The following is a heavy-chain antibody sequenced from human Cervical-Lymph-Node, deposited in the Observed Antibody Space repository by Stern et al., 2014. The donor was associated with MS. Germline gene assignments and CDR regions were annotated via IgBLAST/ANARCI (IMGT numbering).Heavy chain of an antibody. D-gene: IGHD3-10*01. Sequence: EVQLVESGAEVKKPGESLKISCKGSGYSFTNYWIGWVRQMPGKGLEWMGIIYSGGSDTRYTPSLQGQVTVSVDKSISTAYLQWSSLEASDVAIYYCARGDSGSYHLDYWGQGTLVTVSS. CDR3: ARGDSGSYHLDY. CDR2: IYSGGSDT. CDR1: GYSFTNYW. V-gene: IGHV5-51*01. J-gene: IGHJ4*02.